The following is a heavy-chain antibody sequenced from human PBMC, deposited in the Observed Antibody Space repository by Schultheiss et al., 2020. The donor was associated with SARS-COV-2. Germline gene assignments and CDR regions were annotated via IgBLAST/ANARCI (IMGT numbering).Heavy chain of an antibody. Sequence: GGSLRLSCAASGFTFSDYYMSWIRQAPEKGLEWVSPISESAGRTYYADSVKGRFTISRDNSKNTLYLQMNSLRAEDTAVYYCARDSLDYYDSTEAFDIWGQGTMVTVSS. CDR1: GFTFSDYY. CDR3: ARDSLDYYDSTEAFDI. J-gene: IGHJ3*02. V-gene: IGHV3-23*01. CDR2: ISESAGRT. D-gene: IGHD3-22*01.